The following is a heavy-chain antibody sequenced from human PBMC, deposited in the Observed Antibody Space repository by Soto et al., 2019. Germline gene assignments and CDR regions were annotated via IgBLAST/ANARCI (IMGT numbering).Heavy chain of an antibody. V-gene: IGHV1-2*02. CDR3: GRAHALGFSNWFDP. CDR1: GYIFSANY. D-gene: IGHD3-10*01. J-gene: IGHJ5*02. Sequence: ASVKVSCKASGYIFSANYIHWVRQAPGQGLEWLGWIDPHSGATNYAQKFLGRVTMSADTSASTAYMDLARRKSDDTAVYYCGRAHALGFSNWFDPWGHGTLVTVPS. CDR2: IDPHSGAT.